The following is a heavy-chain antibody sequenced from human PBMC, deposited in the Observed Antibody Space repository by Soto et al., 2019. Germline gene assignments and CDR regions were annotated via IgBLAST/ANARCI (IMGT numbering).Heavy chain of an antibody. J-gene: IGHJ4*02. D-gene: IGHD2-21*02. CDR2: VNPSGGHT. V-gene: IGHV1-46*01. CDR1: GDTFTDYY. Sequence: QVQLVQSGAKVKKPGASVKVSCEASGDTFTDYYIHWVRQAPGQGLEWMGTVNPSGGHTTYAQHFLGRVTMTRDMSTSTLYMELTSLTSEATAVYYCARGGHVVLVTAALDDWGQGTLVTVSS. CDR3: ARGGHVVLVTAALDD.